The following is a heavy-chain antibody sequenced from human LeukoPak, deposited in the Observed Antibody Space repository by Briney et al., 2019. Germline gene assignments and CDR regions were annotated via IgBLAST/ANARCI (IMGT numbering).Heavy chain of an antibody. V-gene: IGHV3-30-3*01. CDR2: ISYDGSNK. D-gene: IGHD6-19*01. CDR1: GFTFSSYA. CDR3: ARARLPYSSGWSRLDY. Sequence: GGSLRLSCAASGFTFSSYAMHWVRQAPGKGLEWVAVISYDGSNKYYADSVKGRFTISRDNSKNTLYLQMNSLRAEDTAVYYCARARLPYSSGWSRLDYWGQGTLVTVSS. J-gene: IGHJ4*02.